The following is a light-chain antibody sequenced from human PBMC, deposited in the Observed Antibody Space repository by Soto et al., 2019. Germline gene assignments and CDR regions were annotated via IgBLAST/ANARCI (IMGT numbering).Light chain of an antibody. CDR1: QSISSNY. Sequence: EIVLTQSPGTLSVSPGERATLSCRASQSISSNYLAWYQQKPGQAPSLLIYGASSRATGIPDRFSGSGSGTDFTLTISRLEPEDSTIYYCQQYRSWTFGQGTKVQIK. V-gene: IGKV3-20*01. CDR2: GAS. CDR3: QQYRSWT. J-gene: IGKJ1*01.